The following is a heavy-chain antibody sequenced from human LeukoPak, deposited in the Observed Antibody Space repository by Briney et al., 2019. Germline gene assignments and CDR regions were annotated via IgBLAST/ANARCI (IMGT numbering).Heavy chain of an antibody. CDR3: ARVPGSSGWNYYFDY. J-gene: IGHJ4*02. Sequence: GGSLRLSCAVSGDTFSSHEMNWVRRAPRKGLEWVSYISSSGSTVHYADSVKGRFTISRDNIKNSLFLQMNSLRAEDTAVYYCARVPGSSGWNYYFDYWGQGTLVTVSS. CDR1: GDTFSSHE. V-gene: IGHV3-48*03. D-gene: IGHD6-19*01. CDR2: ISSSGSTV.